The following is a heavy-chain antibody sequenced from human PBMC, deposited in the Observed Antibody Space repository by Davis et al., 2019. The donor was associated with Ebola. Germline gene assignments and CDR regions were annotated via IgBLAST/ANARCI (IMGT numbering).Heavy chain of an antibody. CDR1: GFTFSSYE. V-gene: IGHV3-48*03. D-gene: IGHD3-10*01. CDR3: ARVLRFRELLKHYYYYYGMDV. CDR2: ISSSGSTI. J-gene: IGHJ6*02. Sequence: GGSLRLSCAASGFTFSSYEMNWVRQAPGKGLEWVSYISSSGSTIYYADSVKGRFTISRDNAKNSLYLQMNSLRAEDTAVYYCARVLRFRELLKHYYYYYGMDVWGQGTTVTVSS.